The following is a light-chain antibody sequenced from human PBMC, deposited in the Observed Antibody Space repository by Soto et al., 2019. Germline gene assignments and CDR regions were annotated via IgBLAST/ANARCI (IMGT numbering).Light chain of an antibody. CDR3: TSYTSSGTYV. CDR1: NSDVGGYNY. Sequence: QSVLTQPASVSGSPGQSITISCTGTNSDVGGYNYVSWYQQHPGKAPKPMIYDVSNRPSGVSNRFSDSKSGNTASLTISGLQAEDEADYYCTSYTSSGTYVFGTGTKVTVL. V-gene: IGLV2-14*01. J-gene: IGLJ1*01. CDR2: DVS.